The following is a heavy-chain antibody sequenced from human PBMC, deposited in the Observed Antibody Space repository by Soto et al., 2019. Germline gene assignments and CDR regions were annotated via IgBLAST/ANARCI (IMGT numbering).Heavy chain of an antibody. Sequence: GESLKISCKGSGYSFTIYWISWVRQMPGKGLEWMGRIDPSDSYTNYSPSFQGHVTISADKSISTAYLQWSSLKASDTAMYYCAVDYYDSSGYLLDYYYYGMDVWGQGTTVTVSS. CDR3: AVDYYDSSGYLLDYYYYGMDV. V-gene: IGHV5-10-1*01. D-gene: IGHD3-22*01. CDR1: GYSFTIYW. J-gene: IGHJ6*02. CDR2: IDPSDSYT.